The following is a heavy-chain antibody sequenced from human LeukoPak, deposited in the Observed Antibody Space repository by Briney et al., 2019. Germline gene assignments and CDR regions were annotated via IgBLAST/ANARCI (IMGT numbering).Heavy chain of an antibody. D-gene: IGHD4-17*01. Sequence: GAPVKVSCKVSGYTLTELSMHWVRQAPGKGLEWMGGFDPEDGETIYAQKFQGRVTMTEDTSTDTAYMELSSLRSEDTAVYYCATSAFGGSHLYGDYVGPLLGYWGQGTLVTVSS. V-gene: IGHV1-24*01. CDR1: GYTLTELS. J-gene: IGHJ4*02. CDR3: ATSAFGGSHLYGDYVGPLLGY. CDR2: FDPEDGET.